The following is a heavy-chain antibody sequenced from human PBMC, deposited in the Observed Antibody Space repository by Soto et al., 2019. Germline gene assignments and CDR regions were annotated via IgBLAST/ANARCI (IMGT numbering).Heavy chain of an antibody. D-gene: IGHD3-10*02. CDR2: IKSKTDGGTT. V-gene: IGHV3-15*07. J-gene: IGHJ6*02. CDR3: TIDFLRYRYYHVHYYGMDV. Sequence: PGGSLRLSCAASGFTFSNAWMNWVRQAPGKGLEWVGRIKSKTDGGTTDYAAPVKGRFTISRDDSKNTLYLQMNSLKTEDTAVYYCTIDFLRYRYYHVHYYGMDVWGQGTTVTVSS. CDR1: GFTFSNAW.